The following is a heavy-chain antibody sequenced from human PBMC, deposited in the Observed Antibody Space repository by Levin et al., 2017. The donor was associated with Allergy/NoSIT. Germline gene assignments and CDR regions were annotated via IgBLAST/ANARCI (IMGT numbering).Heavy chain of an antibody. Sequence: ASVKVSCKASGYTFTGYYMHWVRQAPGQGLEWMGRINPNSGGTNYAQKFQGRVTMTRDTSISTAYMELSRLRSDDTAVYYCARNYYDFWSGPGVFFDYWGQGTLVTVSS. CDR3: ARNYYDFWSGPGVFFDY. CDR2: INPNSGGT. CDR1: GYTFTGYY. D-gene: IGHD3-3*01. J-gene: IGHJ4*02. V-gene: IGHV1-2*06.